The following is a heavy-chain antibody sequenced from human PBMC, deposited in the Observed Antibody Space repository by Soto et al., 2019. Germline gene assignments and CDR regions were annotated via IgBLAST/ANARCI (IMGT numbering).Heavy chain of an antibody. Sequence: SETLSLTCTVSGDSISSGDYYWSWIRQSPQKGLEWIGYIYYSGSTYYNPSLKSRVTFSVDLSKNQFSLKLTSVTAADTAVYFCARGLSLRFLEWFQGHNWFDPWGQGTLVTVS. J-gene: IGHJ5*02. CDR2: IYYSGST. V-gene: IGHV4-30-4*01. D-gene: IGHD3-3*01. CDR3: ARGLSLRFLEWFQGHNWFDP. CDR1: GDSISSGDYY.